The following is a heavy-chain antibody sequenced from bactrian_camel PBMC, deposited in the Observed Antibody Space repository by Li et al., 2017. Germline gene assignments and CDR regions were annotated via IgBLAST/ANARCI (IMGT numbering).Heavy chain of an antibody. J-gene: IGHJ4*01. D-gene: IGHD5*01. Sequence: VQLVESGGGSVQAGGSLRLSCAASGYTYSSDLMGWFRQAPGKESEGVAAFQTDNGHAYYAVAVKGRFTISQDKAKSTVYLQMNSLKPEDTAMYYCAAGYMGWGLPGNEGYCPPTLRGQGTQVTVS. V-gene: IGHV3S40*01. CDR1: GYTYSSDL. CDR2: FQTDNGHA. CDR3: AAGYMGWGLPGNEGYCPPTL.